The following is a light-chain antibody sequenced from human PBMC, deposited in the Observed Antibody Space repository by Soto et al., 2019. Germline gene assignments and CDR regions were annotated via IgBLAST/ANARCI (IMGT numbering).Light chain of an antibody. J-gene: IGKJ5*01. CDR2: GSF. V-gene: IGKV3-15*01. CDR3: QQYNDRPPIN. CDR1: QSVDNN. Sequence: EIVMTQSPVTLSASPVEIAKLYFISSQSVDNNVAWYQQTPGQAPRLLIVGSFARATGIPARFSGSGSGSEFTLTIRGLQSEDFAVYYCQQYNDRPPINCGQGTRREIK.